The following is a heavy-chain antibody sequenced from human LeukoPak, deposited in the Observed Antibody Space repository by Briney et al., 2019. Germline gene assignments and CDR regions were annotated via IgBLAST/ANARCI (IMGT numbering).Heavy chain of an antibody. CDR2: IYYSGST. J-gene: IGHJ4*02. V-gene: IGHV4-59*01. CDR3: ARGEDIFDY. D-gene: IGHD2-15*01. Sequence: SETLSLTCTVSGGSISSYHWSWIRQPPGKGLEWIGYIYYSGSTNYSPSLKSRVTISVDTSKTQFSLRLSSVTAADTAVYYCARGEDIFDYWGQGTLVTVSS. CDR1: GGSISSYH.